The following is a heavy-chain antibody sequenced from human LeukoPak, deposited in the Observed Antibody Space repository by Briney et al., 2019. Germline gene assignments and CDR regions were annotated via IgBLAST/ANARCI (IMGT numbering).Heavy chain of an antibody. D-gene: IGHD3-22*01. Sequence: PGRSLRLSSTAAGFTFRDYAMSWFREAPGQGREWVGVIRNKAYGGTTEYAASVRGRFTISRDDSKSIAYLQMDSLKTEDTAVYYCTSGGTYYYDSSGYRWGQGTLVTVSS. CDR2: IRNKAYGGTT. V-gene: IGHV3-49*03. J-gene: IGHJ4*02. CDR3: TSGGTYYYDSSGYR. CDR1: GFTFRDYA.